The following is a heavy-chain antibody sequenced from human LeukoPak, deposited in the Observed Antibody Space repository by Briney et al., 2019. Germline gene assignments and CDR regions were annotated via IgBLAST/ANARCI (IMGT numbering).Heavy chain of an antibody. D-gene: IGHD6-19*01. CDR3: ARNSSGHSFEY. CDR2: VYHSGST. J-gene: IGHJ4*02. Sequence: SETLSLTCAVSGYSIISDYYWGWIRQSPGKGLEWIGSVYHSGSTHYNSSLKSRVTMSVDTSKNQFSLKLNSVTAADTAVYYCARNSSGHSFEYWGQGSLVTVSS. CDR1: GYSIISDYY. V-gene: IGHV4-38-2*01.